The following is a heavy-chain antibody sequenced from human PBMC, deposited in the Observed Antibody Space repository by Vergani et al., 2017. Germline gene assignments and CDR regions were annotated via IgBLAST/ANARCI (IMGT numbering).Heavy chain of an antibody. V-gene: IGHV3-30*02. CDR1: GYTFSNYD. Sequence: QVQLVESGGGAVQRLGSLRLSCATSGYTFSNYDMQWSCQGPGKGLEFVAFIQFDGSNQYYADSVKGRFTLSRDFSKNTLYLQMNSLRTDDTATYYCAKHFRGWGIDYWGKGTQVIVS. CDR3: AKHFRGWGIDY. D-gene: IGHD1-26*01. CDR2: IQFDGSNQ. J-gene: IGHJ4*02.